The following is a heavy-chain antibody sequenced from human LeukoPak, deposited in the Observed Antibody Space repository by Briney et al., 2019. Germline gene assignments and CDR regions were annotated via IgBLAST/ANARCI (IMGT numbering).Heavy chain of an antibody. V-gene: IGHV3-72*01. J-gene: IGHJ5*02. CDR1: GFILSDHY. D-gene: IGHD1-26*01. CDR2: TRNKANSYTI. CDR3: GRSGRYRPSDL. Sequence: PGGSLRLSCAASGFILSDHYIDWVRQAPGKGLEWVGRTRNKANSYTIEYAASVKGRFTISRDDPKNLLYLQMNSLKSEDTAVYYCGRSGRYRPSDLWGQGTLVTVSS.